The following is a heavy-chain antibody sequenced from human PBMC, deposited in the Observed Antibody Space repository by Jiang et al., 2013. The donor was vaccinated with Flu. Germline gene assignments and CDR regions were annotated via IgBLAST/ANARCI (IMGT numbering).Heavy chain of an antibody. J-gene: IGHJ4*02. CDR2: IIPIFGTA. CDR1: GGTFSSYA. CDR3: ADYSLDYYDSSGYSLARRSYFDY. D-gene: IGHD3-22*01. Sequence: GAEVKKPGSSVKVSCKASGGTFSSYAISWVRQAPGQGLEWMGGIIPIFGTANYAQKFQGRVTITADESTSTAYMELSSLRSEDTAVYYCADYSLDYYDSSGYSLARRSYFDYWGQGTLVTVSS. V-gene: IGHV1-69*01.